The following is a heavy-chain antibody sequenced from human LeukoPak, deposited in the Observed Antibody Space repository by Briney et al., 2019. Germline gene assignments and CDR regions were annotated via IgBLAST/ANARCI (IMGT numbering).Heavy chain of an antibody. D-gene: IGHD1-26*01. CDR1: GASISSHY. CDR2: IYDRGST. V-gene: IGHV4-59*11. Sequence: SETLSLTCTVTGASISSHYWCWIRQTPGTGLEWIGDIYDRGSTTYNPSLKSRVSISVDTSRNQFSLNLRSVTAADTAVYCCPKIEVGRFDPWGQGTLVTVSS. J-gene: IGHJ5*02. CDR3: PKIEVGRFDP.